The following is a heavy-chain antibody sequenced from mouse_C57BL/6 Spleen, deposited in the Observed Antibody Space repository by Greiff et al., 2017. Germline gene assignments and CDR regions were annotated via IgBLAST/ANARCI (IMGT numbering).Heavy chain of an antibody. CDR1: GFTFSSYA. J-gene: IGHJ2*01. CDR3: TRDRGDSIFDY. D-gene: IGHD3-3*01. Sequence: EVKLVESGEGLVKPGGSLKLSCAASGFTFSSYAMSWVRQTPEKRLEWVAYISSGGDYIYYADTVKGRFTISRDNARNTLYLQMSSLKSEDTAMYYCTRDRGDSIFDYWGQGTTLTVSS. V-gene: IGHV5-9-1*02. CDR2: ISSGGDYI.